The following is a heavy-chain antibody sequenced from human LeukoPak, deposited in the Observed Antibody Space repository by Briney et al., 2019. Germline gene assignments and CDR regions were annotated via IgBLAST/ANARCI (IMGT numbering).Heavy chain of an antibody. CDR1: GGSISSHY. CDR2: IYYSGST. D-gene: IGHD1-14*01. J-gene: IGHJ4*02. V-gene: IGHV4-59*11. CDR3: VRVHPEGHNDY. Sequence: SETLSPTCTVSGGSISSHYWNWIRQPPGKGLEWIGYIYYSGSTNYNPSLKSRVTISVDMSKNQFSLRLTSVTAADTAIYYCVRVHPEGHNDYWGQGILVTVSA.